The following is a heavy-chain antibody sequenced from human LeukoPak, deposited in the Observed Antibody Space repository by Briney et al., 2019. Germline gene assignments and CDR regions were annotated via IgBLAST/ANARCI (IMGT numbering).Heavy chain of an antibody. V-gene: IGHV4-39*07. CDR1: GGSISSSTYY. Sequence: SETLSLTCTVSGGSISSSTYYWTWLRQPPGKGLEWIGEIYHGGSTNYNPSLKSRIAMSVDRSRNQFSLQLSSVTAADTAVYYCAKGEDYGSGTVHFASWGQGTLVTVSS. CDR3: AKGEDYGSGTVHFAS. D-gene: IGHD3-10*01. CDR2: IYHGGST. J-gene: IGHJ4*02.